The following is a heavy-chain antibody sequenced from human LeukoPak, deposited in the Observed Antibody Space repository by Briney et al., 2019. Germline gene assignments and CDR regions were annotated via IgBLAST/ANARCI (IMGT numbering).Heavy chain of an antibody. CDR3: ARDDTYSGSYYDY. Sequence: GGSLRLSCAASGFTFSSYGMHWVRQAPGKGLEWVAVISYDGSNKYYADSVKGRFTISRDNSKNTLYLQMNSLRAEDTAVYYCARDDTYSGSYYDYWGQGTLATVSS. D-gene: IGHD1-26*01. CDR1: GFTFSSYG. CDR2: ISYDGSNK. V-gene: IGHV3-30*03. J-gene: IGHJ4*02.